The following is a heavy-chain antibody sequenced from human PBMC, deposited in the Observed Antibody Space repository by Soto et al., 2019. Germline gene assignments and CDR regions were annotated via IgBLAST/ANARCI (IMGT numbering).Heavy chain of an antibody. CDR1: GFSFSSYG. J-gene: IGHJ5*02. D-gene: IGHD4-17*01. Sequence: QVQLVESGGGVVYPGRSLRLSCTASGFSFSSYGMHWVRQAPGKGLEWVAVISYHGINKYYADTVNGRFTTSRDNSKNTLFLQMNSLRVEDTAVYYCGKYSDYGDHRDWFDPWGQGTLVTVSS. CDR2: ISYHGINK. CDR3: GKYSDYGDHRDWFDP. V-gene: IGHV3-30*18.